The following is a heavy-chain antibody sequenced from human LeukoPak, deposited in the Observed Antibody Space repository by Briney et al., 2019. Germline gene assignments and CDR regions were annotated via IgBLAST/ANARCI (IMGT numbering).Heavy chain of an antibody. D-gene: IGHD6-19*01. CDR3: ASPLGYSSGWSLGY. Sequence: PSETLSLTCAVYGGSFSGYYWSWIRQPPGKGLEWIGEINHSGSTNYNPSLKSRVTISVDTSKNQFSLKLSSVTAADTAVYYCASPLGYSSGWSLGYWGQGTLVTVSS. CDR2: INHSGST. V-gene: IGHV4-34*01. J-gene: IGHJ4*02. CDR1: GGSFSGYY.